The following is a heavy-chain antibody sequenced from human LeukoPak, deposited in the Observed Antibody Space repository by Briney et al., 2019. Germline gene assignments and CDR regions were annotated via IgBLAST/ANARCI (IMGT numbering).Heavy chain of an antibody. V-gene: IGHV3-23*01. CDR2: ISGSGGNK. Sequence: PGRSLRLSCAAPGFTFSSYAMSWVRQAPGKGLEWVSAISGSGGNKYYTDSVKGRFTISRDNSKNTLYLQMNSLRAEDTAVYYCAKYSYYGSGSYYNDFDYWGQGTLVTVSS. CDR1: GFTFSSYA. J-gene: IGHJ4*02. D-gene: IGHD3-10*01. CDR3: AKYSYYGSGSYYNDFDY.